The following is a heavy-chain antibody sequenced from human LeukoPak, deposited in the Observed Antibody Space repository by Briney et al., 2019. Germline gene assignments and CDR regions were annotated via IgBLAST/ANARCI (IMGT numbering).Heavy chain of an antibody. CDR1: GGSFSRYY. CDR3: ARGRSGYYYYYYYMDV. V-gene: IGHV4-34*01. J-gene: IGHJ6*03. CDR2: INHRGST. Sequence: PSETLSLTCAVNGGSFSRYYWSWIRQPPGKGLEWIGEINHRGSTNYNPSLKSRVTISVDTSKNQFSLKLSSVTAADTAVYYCARGRSGYYYYYYYMDVWGKGTTVTVSS. D-gene: IGHD3-22*01.